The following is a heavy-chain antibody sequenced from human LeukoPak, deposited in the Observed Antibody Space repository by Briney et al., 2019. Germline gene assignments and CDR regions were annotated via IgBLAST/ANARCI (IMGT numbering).Heavy chain of an antibody. Sequence: PGGSLRLSCAASGFTFSSYEMNWVRQAPGKGLEWVSYISSSGSTIYYADSVKGRFTISRDNAKNSLYLQMNGLRAEDTAVYYCARTYSGSYLLYWGQGTLATVSS. CDR2: ISSSGSTI. D-gene: IGHD1-26*01. J-gene: IGHJ4*02. V-gene: IGHV3-48*03. CDR3: ARTYSGSYLLY. CDR1: GFTFSSYE.